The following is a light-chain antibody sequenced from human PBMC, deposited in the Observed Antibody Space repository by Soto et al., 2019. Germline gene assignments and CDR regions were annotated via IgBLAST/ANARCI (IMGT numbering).Light chain of an antibody. CDR1: QGIRND. Sequence: AIQMTQSPSSLSASVGDRVTITCRASQGIRNDLGWYQLKPGKPPRLLIYAASSLQSGVPSRFSGSGSGTDFTLTINSLQPEDFATYSCQQSYNSPQTFGQGTKVDNK. CDR2: AAS. CDR3: QQSYNSPQT. J-gene: IGKJ1*01. V-gene: IGKV1-6*01.